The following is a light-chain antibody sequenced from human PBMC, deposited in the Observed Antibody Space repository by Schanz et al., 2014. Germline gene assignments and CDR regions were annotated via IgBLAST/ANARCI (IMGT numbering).Light chain of an antibody. CDR1: QTVSSRF. Sequence: EVVLTQSPGTLSLSPGERATLSCRASQTVSSRFLAWYQHKPGQAPRLLIYDASRRATGVPDRFRGSGSGTDFTLTITRLEPEDFAVYYCQRHGSSPLYTFGQGTKVEIK. CDR3: QRHGSSPLYT. J-gene: IGKJ2*01. CDR2: DAS. V-gene: IGKV3-20*01.